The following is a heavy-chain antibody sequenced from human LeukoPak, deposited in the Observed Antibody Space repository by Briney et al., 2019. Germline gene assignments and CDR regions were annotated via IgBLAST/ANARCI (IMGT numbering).Heavy chain of an antibody. Sequence: PGGSLRLSCAASGFTFSGYSMNWVRQAPGKGLEWVSRINSDGSSTNYADSVKGRFTISRDNAKNTLFLQMNSLRAEDTAVYYCATTSGSYRFDPWGQGTLVTVSS. J-gene: IGHJ5*02. V-gene: IGHV3-74*01. D-gene: IGHD1-26*01. CDR2: INSDGSST. CDR3: ATTSGSYRFDP. CDR1: GFTFSGYS.